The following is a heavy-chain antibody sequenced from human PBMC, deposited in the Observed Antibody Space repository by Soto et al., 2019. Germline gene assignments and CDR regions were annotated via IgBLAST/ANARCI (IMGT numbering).Heavy chain of an antibody. V-gene: IGHV1-69*13. CDR3: ARSYYYDSSGYPAQPFDY. CDR2: IIPIFGTA. Sequence: ASVKVSCKASGGTFSSYAISWVRQAPGQGLEWMGGIIPIFGTANYAQKFQGRVTITADESTSTAYMELSSLRSEDTAVYYCARSYYYDSSGYPAQPFDYWGQGTLVTVSS. D-gene: IGHD3-22*01. CDR1: GGTFSSYA. J-gene: IGHJ4*02.